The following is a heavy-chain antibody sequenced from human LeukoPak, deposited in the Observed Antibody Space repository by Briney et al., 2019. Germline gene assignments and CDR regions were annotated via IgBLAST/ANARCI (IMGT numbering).Heavy chain of an antibody. Sequence: HSGGSLRLSCAASGFTFSSYAMHWVRQAPGKGLEWVAVISYDGSNKYYADSVKGRFTISRDNSKNTLYLQMNSLRAEDTAVYYCARVPGYDSSGYFDYWGQGTLVTVSS. CDR2: ISYDGSNK. CDR3: ARVPGYDSSGYFDY. J-gene: IGHJ4*02. V-gene: IGHV3-30-3*01. D-gene: IGHD3-22*01. CDR1: GFTFSSYA.